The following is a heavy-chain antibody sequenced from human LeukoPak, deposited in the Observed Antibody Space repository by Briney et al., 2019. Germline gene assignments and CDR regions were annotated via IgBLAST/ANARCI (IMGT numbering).Heavy chain of an antibody. CDR1: GYTFTSYA. J-gene: IGHJ5*02. V-gene: IGHV1-3*03. CDR3: AREGSSGSYFRGWFDP. CDR2: INAGNGNT. Sequence: GASVKVSCKASGYTFTSYAMHWVRQAPGQRLEWIGWINAGNGNTKYSQEFQGRVTITRDTSASTAYMELSSLRSEDMAVYYCAREGSSGSYFRGWFDPWGQGTLVTVSS. D-gene: IGHD1-26*01.